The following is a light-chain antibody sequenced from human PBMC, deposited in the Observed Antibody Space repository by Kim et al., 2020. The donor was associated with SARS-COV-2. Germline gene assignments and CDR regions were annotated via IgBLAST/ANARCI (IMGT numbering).Light chain of an antibody. Sequence: EIVMTQSPATLSVSPGERATLSCRASQSVSSNLAWYQQKPGQAPRLLMYGASNRATGISARFSGSGSGTEFTLTISSLQSEDFAVYYCQQYNNWPPWTFGQGTKVDIK. V-gene: IGKV3-15*01. J-gene: IGKJ1*01. CDR1: QSVSSN. CDR3: QQYNNWPPWT. CDR2: GAS.